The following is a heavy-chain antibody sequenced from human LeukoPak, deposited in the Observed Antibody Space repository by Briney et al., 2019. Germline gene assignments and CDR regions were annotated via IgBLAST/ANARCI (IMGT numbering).Heavy chain of an antibody. CDR3: ARDRASGWLQLPYYYGMDV. J-gene: IGHJ6*02. CDR1: GGSISSGGYY. D-gene: IGHD5-24*01. CDR2: IYYSGST. Sequence: SETLSLTCTVSGGSISSGGYYWSWIRQHPGQGLEWIGYIYYSGSTYYNPSLKSRVTISVDTSKNQFSLKLSSVTAADTAVYYCARDRASGWLQLPYYYGMDVWGQGTTVTVSS. V-gene: IGHV4-31*03.